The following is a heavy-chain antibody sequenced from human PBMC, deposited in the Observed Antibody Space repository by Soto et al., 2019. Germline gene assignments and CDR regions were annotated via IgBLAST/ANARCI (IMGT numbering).Heavy chain of an antibody. CDR2: SSNSGSFT. D-gene: IGHD1-1*01. V-gene: IGHV3-11*06. Sequence: GGSLRLSCAASGFTFSDHYMSWIRQAPGKGLEWIGYSSNSGSFTRYADSVKGRFSISRDNAKNSLYLKINSLRGDDTATYFCVRSGDNYNLLDYWGQGTTVTVSS. J-gene: IGHJ4*02. CDR1: GFTFSDHY. CDR3: VRSGDNYNLLDY.